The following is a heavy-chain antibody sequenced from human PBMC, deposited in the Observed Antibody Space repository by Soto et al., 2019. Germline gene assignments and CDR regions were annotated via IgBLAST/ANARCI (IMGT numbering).Heavy chain of an antibody. CDR3: ARDVGFRGYYDILTGYYQSYYFDY. CDR2: IIPILGIA. J-gene: IGHJ4*02. D-gene: IGHD3-9*01. CDR1: GGTFSSYT. V-gene: IGHV1-69*08. Sequence: QVQLVQSGAEVKKPGSSVKVSCKASGGTFSSYTISWVRQAPGQGLEWMGRIIPILGIANYAQKFQGRVTVTADKSTRTAYMELSRLRSEDTAVYFCARDVGFRGYYDILTGYYQSYYFDYWGQGTLVTVSS.